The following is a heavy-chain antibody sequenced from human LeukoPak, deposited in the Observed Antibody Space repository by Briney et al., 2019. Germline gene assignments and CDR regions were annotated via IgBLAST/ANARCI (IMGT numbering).Heavy chain of an antibody. V-gene: IGHV4-38-2*02. CDR2: IYHSGST. D-gene: IGHD2-2*01. CDR1: GYSISSGYY. CDR3: AKTPDQLPIKWFDD. Sequence: SETLSLTCTVSGYSISSGYYWGWIRQPPGKGLEWIGSIYHSGSTYYNPSLKSRVTISVDTSKNQFSLNVSSVTAADTAVYYCAKTPDQLPIKWFDDWSQGTLVTVSS. J-gene: IGHJ5*02.